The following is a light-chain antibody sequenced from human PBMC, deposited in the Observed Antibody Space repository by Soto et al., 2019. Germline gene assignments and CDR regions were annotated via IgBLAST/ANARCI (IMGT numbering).Light chain of an antibody. V-gene: IGLV2-14*01. Sequence: QSVLAQPASVSGSPGQSITISCTGTSSDVGGYNYVSWYQQHPGKAPQVMIYDVSNRPSGVSYRFSASKSGNTASLTISWLQAEDEADYFCSSYTSSGTYVFGTGTKLTV. CDR1: SSDVGGYNY. CDR2: DVS. CDR3: SSYTSSGTYV. J-gene: IGLJ1*01.